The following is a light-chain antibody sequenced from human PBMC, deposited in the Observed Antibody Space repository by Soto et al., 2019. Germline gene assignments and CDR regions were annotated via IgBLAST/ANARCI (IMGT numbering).Light chain of an antibody. CDR1: SSNIGSNP. J-gene: IGLJ1*01. CDR2: SFS. V-gene: IGLV1-44*01. Sequence: QSLLKQPPSASATPGQGVIISCSGGSSNIGSNPVNWYRQVPGTAPKLVIYSFSRRPSGVPDRISGSKSATSASLAISGLQSEDEADYYCAAWDDSLNGYVFGTGTKLTVL. CDR3: AAWDDSLNGYV.